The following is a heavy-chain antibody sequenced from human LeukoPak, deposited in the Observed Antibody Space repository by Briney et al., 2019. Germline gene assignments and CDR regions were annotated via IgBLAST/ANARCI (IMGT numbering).Heavy chain of an antibody. V-gene: IGHV1-69*04. D-gene: IGHD5-24*01. CDR2: IIPIFGIA. CDR3: AIDLATSHAFDI. CDR1: GGTFSSYA. J-gene: IGHJ3*02. Sequence: SVKVSCKASGGTFSSYAISWVRQAPGQGLEWMGRIIPIFGIANYAQKFQGRVTITADKSTSTAYMELSSLRSEDTAVYHCAIDLATSHAFDIWGQGTMVTVSS.